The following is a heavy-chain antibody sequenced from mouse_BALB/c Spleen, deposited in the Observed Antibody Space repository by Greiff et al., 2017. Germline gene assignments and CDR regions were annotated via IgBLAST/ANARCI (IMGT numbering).Heavy chain of an antibody. CDR1: GFTFSSYG. J-gene: IGHJ2*01. Sequence: EVKLVESGGDLVKPGGSLKLSCAASGFTFSSYGMSWVRQTPDKRLEWVATISSGGSYTYYPDSVKGRFTISRDNAKNTLYLQMSSLKSEDTAMYYCARREITTEGYWGRGTTLTVSS. CDR3: ARREITTEGY. V-gene: IGHV5-6*02. D-gene: IGHD2-4*01. CDR2: ISSGGSYT.